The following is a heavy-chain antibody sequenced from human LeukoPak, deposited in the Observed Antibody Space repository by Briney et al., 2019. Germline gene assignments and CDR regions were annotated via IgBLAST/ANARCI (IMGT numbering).Heavy chain of an antibody. Sequence: GGSLRLSCAASGNHWMHWVRQAPGKGLVWVSHINSDGSWTSYADSVKGRFTISKDNAKNTVYLQMNSLRAEDTAVYYCVGFYETYWGRGTLVTVSS. J-gene: IGHJ4*02. CDR2: INSDGSWT. CDR3: VGFYETY. V-gene: IGHV3-74*01. CDR1: GNHW. D-gene: IGHD3-22*01.